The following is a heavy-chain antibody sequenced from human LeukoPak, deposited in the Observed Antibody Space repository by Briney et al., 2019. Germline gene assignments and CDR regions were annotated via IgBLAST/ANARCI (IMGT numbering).Heavy chain of an antibody. CDR1: GGSISSSGYY. CDR2: LSYSGST. J-gene: IGHJ4*02. D-gene: IGHD5-18*01. CDR3: ARITHTPMVTTYFHY. V-gene: IGHV4-39*01. Sequence: KPSETLSLTCTVSGGSISSSGYYWAWIRQPPGKGLEWIGSLSYSGSTYCNPSLKSRVTISVDTSKNQFSLKLRSVTAADTALYYCARITHTPMVTTYFHYWGQGTLVTVSS.